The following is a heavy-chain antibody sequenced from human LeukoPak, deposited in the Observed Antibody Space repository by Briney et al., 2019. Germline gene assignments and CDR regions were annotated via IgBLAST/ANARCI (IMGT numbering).Heavy chain of an antibody. CDR2: INWNGGST. V-gene: IGHV3-20*04. CDR1: GFTFDDYG. J-gene: IGHJ6*03. CDR3: AREGWGLYYYYYYYMDV. Sequence: GGSLRLSCAASGFTFDDYGMSWVRQAPGKGLEWVSGINWNGGSTGYADSVKGRFTISRDNAKNSLYLQMNSLRAEDTAVYYCAREGWGLYYYYYYYMDVWGKGTTVTVSS. D-gene: IGHD3-16*01.